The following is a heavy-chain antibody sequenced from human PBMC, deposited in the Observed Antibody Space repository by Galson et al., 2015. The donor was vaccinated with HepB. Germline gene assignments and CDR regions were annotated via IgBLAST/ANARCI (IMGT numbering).Heavy chain of an antibody. Sequence: SLRLSCAASGFTFSTYAMSWVRQAPGKGLEWVSIISGSDSSTFHTDSVKGRFTISRDNSKNLLYLQMNSLRVEDTAIYYCAKSVRSGSGRGYFDYWGQGTLVTVSS. CDR3: AKSVRSGSGRGYFDY. J-gene: IGHJ4*02. D-gene: IGHD3-10*01. V-gene: IGHV3-23*01. CDR1: GFTFSTYA. CDR2: ISGSDSST.